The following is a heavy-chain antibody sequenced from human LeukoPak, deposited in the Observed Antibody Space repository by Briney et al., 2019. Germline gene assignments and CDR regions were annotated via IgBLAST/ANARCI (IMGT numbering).Heavy chain of an antibody. CDR1: GFTFSSYG. CDR3: ARGFSGGRGLVSYYYYGMDV. V-gene: IGHV3-30*03. D-gene: IGHD6-19*01. Sequence: GRSLRLSCAASGFTFSSYGMHWVRQAPGKGLEWVAVISYDGSNKYYADSVKGRFTISRDNSKNTLYLQMNSLRAEDTAVYYCARGFSGGRGLVSYYYYGMDVGAQGTRVTVSS. J-gene: IGHJ6*02. CDR2: ISYDGSNK.